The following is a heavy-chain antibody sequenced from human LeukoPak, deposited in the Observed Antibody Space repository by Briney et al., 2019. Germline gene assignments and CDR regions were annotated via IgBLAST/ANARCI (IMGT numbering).Heavy chain of an antibody. J-gene: IGHJ4*02. V-gene: IGHV3-48*01. D-gene: IGHD3-10*01. CDR3: AREGSGSGVDY. CDR1: GFTFSSYS. Sequence: PGGSLRLSCAASGFTFSSYSMNWVRQAPGKGLEWVSYISSSSSTIYYADSVKGRFTISRDNAKNSLYLQMNSLRAEDTAVYYCAREGSGSGVDYWGQGTLDTVSS. CDR2: ISSSSSTI.